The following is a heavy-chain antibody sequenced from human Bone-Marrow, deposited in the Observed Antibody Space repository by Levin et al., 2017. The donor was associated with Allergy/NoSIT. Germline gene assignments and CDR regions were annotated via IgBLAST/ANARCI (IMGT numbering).Heavy chain of an antibody. CDR2: LRNRANGGTA. CDR3: ARYNCSGGGCFPVSAYNH. CDR1: GFTFGDYP. V-gene: IGHV3-49*03. D-gene: IGHD2-15*01. J-gene: IGHJ5*02. Sequence: GESLKISCKCSGFTFGDYPIGWFRQAPGKGLEFVGSLRNRANGGTAQYAASVKGRFTLSRDDSKSIAYLQMSGLKTEDTAVYFCARYNCSGGGCFPVSAYNHWGQGTLVTVSS.